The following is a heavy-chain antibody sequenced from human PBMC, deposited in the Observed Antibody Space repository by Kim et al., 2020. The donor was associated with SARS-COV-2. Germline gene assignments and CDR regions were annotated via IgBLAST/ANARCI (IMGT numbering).Heavy chain of an antibody. Sequence: SGKGRFTISRDNAKNSLYLQMNSLRAEDTAVYYCARDITIFGVVNHAFDIWGQGTMVTVSS. V-gene: IGHV3-21*01. CDR3: ARDITIFGVVNHAFDI. D-gene: IGHD3-3*01. J-gene: IGHJ3*02.